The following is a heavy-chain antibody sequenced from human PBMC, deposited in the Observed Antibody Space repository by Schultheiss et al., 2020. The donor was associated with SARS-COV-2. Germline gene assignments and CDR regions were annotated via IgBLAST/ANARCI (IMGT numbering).Heavy chain of an antibody. Sequence: GGSLRLSCAASGFTFSNFDMNWVRQAPGKGLEWVSSITSSSSYIYHADSVKGRFTISRDNAKNALYLQMNSLRAEDTAVYYCARNRGAGGLDWFDPWGQGTLVTVSS. J-gene: IGHJ5*02. CDR2: ITSSSSYI. CDR1: GFTFSNFD. V-gene: IGHV3-21*01. CDR3: ARNRGAGGLDWFDP. D-gene: IGHD4-23*01.